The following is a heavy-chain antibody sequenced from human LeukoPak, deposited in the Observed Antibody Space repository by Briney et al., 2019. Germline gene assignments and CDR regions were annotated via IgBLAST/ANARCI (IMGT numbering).Heavy chain of an antibody. CDR3: AREFGVAVVWWGGEDY. Sequence: ASVKVSCKASGYTFTSYGISWVRQAPGQGLEWMGWISAYNGNTNYAQKLQGRVTMTTDTSTSTAYMELRSLRSDDTAVYYCAREFGVAVVWWGGEDYWGQGTLVTVSS. CDR1: GYTFTSYG. D-gene: IGHD6-19*01. V-gene: IGHV1-18*01. J-gene: IGHJ4*02. CDR2: ISAYNGNT.